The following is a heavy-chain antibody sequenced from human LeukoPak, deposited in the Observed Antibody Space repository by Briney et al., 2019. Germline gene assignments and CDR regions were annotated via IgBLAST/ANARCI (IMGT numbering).Heavy chain of an antibody. CDR1: GFTFSSYA. Sequence: GRSLRLSCAASGFTFSSYAMHWVRQAPGQGLEWVAVISYDGSNKYYADSVKGRFTISRDNSKNTLYLQMNSLRAEDTAVYYCARALYYYDSSGYYNFDYWGQGTLVTVSS. CDR3: ARALYYYDSSGYYNFDY. J-gene: IGHJ4*02. CDR2: ISYDGSNK. D-gene: IGHD3-22*01. V-gene: IGHV3-30-3*01.